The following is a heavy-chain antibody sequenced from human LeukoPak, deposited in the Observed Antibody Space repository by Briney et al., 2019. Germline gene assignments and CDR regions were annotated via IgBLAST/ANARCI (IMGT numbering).Heavy chain of an antibody. CDR2: INHSGST. Sequence: SETLSLTCAVYGGSFSGYYWSWIRQPPGKGLEWIGEINHSGSTNYNPSLKSRVTMSVDTSKNQFSLKLSSVTAADTAVYYCARAPYYYDSNNDAFDIWGQGTMVTVSS. V-gene: IGHV4-34*01. CDR3: ARAPYYYDSNNDAFDI. J-gene: IGHJ3*02. CDR1: GGSFSGYY. D-gene: IGHD3-22*01.